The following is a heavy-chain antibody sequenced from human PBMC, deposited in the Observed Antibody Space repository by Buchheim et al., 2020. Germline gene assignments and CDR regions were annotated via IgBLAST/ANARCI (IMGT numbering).Heavy chain of an antibody. CDR1: GFTFSSYW. Sequence: EVQLVESGGGLVQPGGSLRLSCAASGFTFSSYWMSWVRQAPGKGLEWVANIKQDGSEKYYVDSVKGRFTISRDNAKNSLYLQMNSQRAEDTAVYYCARERSSSWYSVYYFDYWGQGTL. J-gene: IGHJ4*02. D-gene: IGHD6-13*01. CDR3: ARERSSSWYSVYYFDY. V-gene: IGHV3-7*01. CDR2: IKQDGSEK.